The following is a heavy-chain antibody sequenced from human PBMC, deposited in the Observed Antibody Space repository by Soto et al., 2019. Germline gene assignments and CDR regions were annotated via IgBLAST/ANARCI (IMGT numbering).Heavy chain of an antibody. J-gene: IGHJ4*02. Sequence: ASVKVSCKASGYTFTSYGISWVRQAPGQGLEWMGWISAINGNTNYAQKFQGRVTITADESTSTAYMELRSLRSEDTAVYYCAQSTGYWGQGTLVTVSS. CDR3: AQSTGY. CDR1: GYTFTSYG. CDR2: ISAINGNT. V-gene: IGHV1-18*01.